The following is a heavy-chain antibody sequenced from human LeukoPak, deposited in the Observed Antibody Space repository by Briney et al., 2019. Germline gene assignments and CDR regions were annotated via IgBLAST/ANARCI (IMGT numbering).Heavy chain of an antibody. Sequence: PGGSLRLSCAASGFTFSSYTMNWVRQAPGKGLEWVSSISTTSTYIYYADSMKGRFTISRDNAKNSLYLQMNSLRAEDTAVYYCARGYSSSCDYWGRGNLVTVSS. CDR2: ISTTSTYI. CDR1: GFTFSSYT. D-gene: IGHD6-13*01. CDR3: ARGYSSSCDY. J-gene: IGHJ4*02. V-gene: IGHV3-21*06.